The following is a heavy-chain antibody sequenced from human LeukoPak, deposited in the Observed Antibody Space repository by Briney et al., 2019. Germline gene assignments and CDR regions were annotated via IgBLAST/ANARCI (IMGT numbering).Heavy chain of an antibody. D-gene: IGHD2-2*01. Sequence: GGSLRLSCAASGFTFSSYSMNWVRQAPGKGLEWVSSISSSSSYIYYADSVKGRFTISRDNAKNSLYLQMNSLRAEDTAVYYCARDRDIVVVPAASFDYWGQGTLVTVSS. CDR3: ARDRDIVVVPAASFDY. CDR2: ISSSSSYI. CDR1: GFTFSSYS. V-gene: IGHV3-21*01. J-gene: IGHJ4*02.